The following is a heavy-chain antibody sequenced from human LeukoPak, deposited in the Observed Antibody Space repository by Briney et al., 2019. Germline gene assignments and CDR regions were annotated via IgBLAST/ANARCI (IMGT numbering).Heavy chain of an antibody. CDR3: ARKQWPPGYGMDV. CDR1: GGSISSSNW. J-gene: IGHJ6*02. Sequence: PSETLSLTCAVSGGSISSSNWWSWVRQPPGKGLEWIGEIYHSGSTNYNPSLKSRVTISVDKSKNQFSLKLSSVTAADTAVYYCARKQWPPGYGMDVWGQGTTVTVSS. CDR2: IYHSGST. D-gene: IGHD6-19*01. V-gene: IGHV4-4*02.